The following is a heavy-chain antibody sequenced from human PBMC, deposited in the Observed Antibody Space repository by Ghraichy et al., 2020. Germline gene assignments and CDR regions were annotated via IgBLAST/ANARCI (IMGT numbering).Heavy chain of an antibody. CDR1: GYTFTSYG. D-gene: IGHD3-22*01. Sequence: ASVKVSCKASGYTFTSYGISWVRQAPGQGLEWMGWISAYNGNTNYAQKLQGRVTMTTDTSTSTAYMELRSLRSDDTAVYYCARDVNTMIVVVRDNWFDPWGQGTLVTVSS. CDR3: ARDVNTMIVVVRDNWFDP. V-gene: IGHV1-18*04. CDR2: ISAYNGNT. J-gene: IGHJ5*02.